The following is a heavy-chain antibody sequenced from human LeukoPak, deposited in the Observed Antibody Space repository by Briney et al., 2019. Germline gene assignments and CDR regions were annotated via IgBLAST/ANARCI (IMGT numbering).Heavy chain of an antibody. V-gene: IGHV3-33*01. CDR2: IWYDGSNK. D-gene: IGHD3-22*01. Sequence: GGSLRLSCAASGFTLSSYGMHWVRAARGKGLEWVADIWYDGSNKYYADSVKGRFTISRDNSKNTLYVQMNSLRAEDTAVYYCARAYYYDSSGYYFPPDYWGQGTLVTVSS. CDR1: GFTLSSYG. J-gene: IGHJ4*02. CDR3: ARAYYYDSSGYYFPPDY.